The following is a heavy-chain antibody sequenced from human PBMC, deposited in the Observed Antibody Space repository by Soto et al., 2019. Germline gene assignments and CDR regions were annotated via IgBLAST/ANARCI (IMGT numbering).Heavy chain of an antibody. Sequence: QVQLVQSGAEVKRPGSSVKVSCKASGGTFNNYAVTWVRQAPGQGLEWMGDISPMFGKANYAQKFQGRVKFTADYSTATAYFELSSLRSEDTPLYYWVREVEVHTPVFVFWGQGSLVSVSS. V-gene: IGHV1-69*01. D-gene: IGHD3-10*01. CDR2: ISPMFGKA. CDR1: GGTFNNYA. CDR3: VREVEVHTPVFVF. J-gene: IGHJ4*02.